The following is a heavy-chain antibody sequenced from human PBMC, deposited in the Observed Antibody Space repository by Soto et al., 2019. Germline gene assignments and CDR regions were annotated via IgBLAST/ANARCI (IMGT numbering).Heavy chain of an antibody. Sequence: PSDTLSLTCTFSGDTVNNGDYFWSWIRQSPGKGLEWLGYIYFTGSTYYSPSLKSRLHSSMYKSKNHFSLEMTSVTVADTAVYFCAIVVGVDVVAASMRELEHWG. V-gene: IGHV4-30-4*02. D-gene: IGHD5-12*01. CDR2: IYFTGST. J-gene: IGHJ1*01. CDR1: GDTVNNGDYF. CDR3: AIVVGVDVVAASMRELEH.